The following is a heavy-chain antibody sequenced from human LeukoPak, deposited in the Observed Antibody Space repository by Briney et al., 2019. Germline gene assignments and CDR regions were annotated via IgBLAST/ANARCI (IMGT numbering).Heavy chain of an antibody. CDR3: ASLEYWGGPDY. V-gene: IGHV3-7*01. D-gene: IGHD7-27*01. CDR2: IKPDGTET. Sequence: PGGSLRLSCEASGFTFTTYWVSWVRQAPGKGPEWVACIKPDGTETHYVDSVKGRFTISRDNARNSLHLQMNSLRVEDTAVYYCASLEYWGGPDYWGQGTLVTVSS. J-gene: IGHJ4*02. CDR1: GFTFTTYW.